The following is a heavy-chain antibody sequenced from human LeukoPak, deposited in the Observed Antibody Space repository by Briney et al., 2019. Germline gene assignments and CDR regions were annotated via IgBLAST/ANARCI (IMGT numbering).Heavy chain of an antibody. CDR2: INADSGNT. V-gene: IGHV1-3*01. Sequence: ALVKVSCKASGYTFTEYAMHWVRLAPGHGLEWMGWINADSGNTESSQRFQGRLSITWDTSATTAYMELSSLTSEDTAVYYCARGGPNRSGWTLDYWGPGTLVTVSS. CDR3: ARGGPNRSGWTLDY. D-gene: IGHD6-19*01. J-gene: IGHJ4*02. CDR1: GYTFTEYA.